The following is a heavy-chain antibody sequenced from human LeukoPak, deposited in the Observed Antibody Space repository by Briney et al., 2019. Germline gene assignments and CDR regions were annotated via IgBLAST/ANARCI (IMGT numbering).Heavy chain of an antibody. CDR2: IYYSGST. CDR1: GGSISSYY. CDR3: ARAPGRWLWST. V-gene: IGHV4-59*01. J-gene: IGHJ4*02. D-gene: IGHD3-22*01. Sequence: SETLSLTCTVSGGSISSYYWSWIRQPPGKGLEWIGYIYYSGSTNYNPSLKSRVTISVDTSKNQFSLKLSSVTAADTAVYYCARAPGRWLWSTWGQASKVSVSS.